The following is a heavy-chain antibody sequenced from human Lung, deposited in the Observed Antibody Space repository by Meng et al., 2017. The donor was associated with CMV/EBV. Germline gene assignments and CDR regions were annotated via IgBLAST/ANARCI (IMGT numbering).Heavy chain of an antibody. J-gene: IGHJ6*02. Sequence: SETXSLXCNASGCSISSYYWSWIRQPPGKGLEWIGYIYYSGSTNYTPSLKSRVTISVDTSKNQFSLKLSSVTAADTAVYFCARNSPAAPHYYYYGMDVWXQGTXVTVSS. D-gene: IGHD2-2*01. CDR3: ARNSPAAPHYYYYGMDV. CDR2: IYYSGST. V-gene: IGHV4-59*01. CDR1: GCSISSYY.